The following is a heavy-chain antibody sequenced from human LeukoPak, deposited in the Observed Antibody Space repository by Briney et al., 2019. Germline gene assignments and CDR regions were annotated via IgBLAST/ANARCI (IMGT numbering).Heavy chain of an antibody. J-gene: IGHJ5*02. V-gene: IGHV4-59*01. CDR1: GGSISSYY. CDR2: IYYSGST. Sequence: PSETLSLTCTVSGGSISSYYWSWIRQPPGKGLEWIGYIYYSGSTNYNPSLKSRVTISVDTSKNQFSLNLSSVTAADTAVYYCAREYSSSWYAYNWFDPWGQGTLVTVSS. CDR3: AREYSSSWYAYNWFDP. D-gene: IGHD6-13*01.